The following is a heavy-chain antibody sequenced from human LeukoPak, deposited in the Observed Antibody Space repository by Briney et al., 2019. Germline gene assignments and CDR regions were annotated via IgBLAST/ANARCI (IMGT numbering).Heavy chain of an antibody. V-gene: IGHV3-21*01. Sequence: GGSLRLSCAASGFTFSSYGMNWVRQAPGKGLEWVSSISSSSSYIYYADSVKGRFTISRDNAKNSLYLQMNSLRAEDTAVYYCARANIVVTILDDYWGQGTLVTVSS. CDR2: ISSSSSYI. CDR1: GFTFSSYG. CDR3: ARANIVVTILDDY. D-gene: IGHD5-12*01. J-gene: IGHJ4*02.